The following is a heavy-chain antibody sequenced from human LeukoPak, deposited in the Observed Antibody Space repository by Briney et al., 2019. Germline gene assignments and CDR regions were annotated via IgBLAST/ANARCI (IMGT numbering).Heavy chain of an antibody. Sequence: SETLSLTCTVSGGSISSYYWSWIRQPPGKGLEWIGYIYYSGSTNYNPSLKSRVTISVDTSKNQFSLKLSSVTAADTAVYYCASLMKMATPLFDYWGQGTLVTVSS. CDR1: GGSISSYY. CDR2: IYYSGST. V-gene: IGHV4-59*01. J-gene: IGHJ4*02. D-gene: IGHD5-24*01. CDR3: ASLMKMATPLFDY.